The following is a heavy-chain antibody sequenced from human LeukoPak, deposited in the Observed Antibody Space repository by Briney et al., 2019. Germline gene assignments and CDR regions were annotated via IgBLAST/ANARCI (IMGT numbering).Heavy chain of an antibody. CDR3: ATTGNSNHDAFGI. Sequence: ASVKVSCKASGYTFTSYYMHWVRQAPGQGLEWMGIINPSGGSTSYAQKFQGRVTMTRDTSTSTVYMELSSLRSEDTAVYYCATTGNSNHDAFGIWGQGTMVTVSS. D-gene: IGHD1-1*01. CDR1: GYTFTSYY. J-gene: IGHJ3*02. CDR2: INPSGGST. V-gene: IGHV1-46*01.